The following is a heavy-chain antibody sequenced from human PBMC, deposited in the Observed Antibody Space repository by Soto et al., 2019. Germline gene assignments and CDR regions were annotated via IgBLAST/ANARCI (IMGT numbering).Heavy chain of an antibody. CDR2: IYYSGST. CDR1: GGSISSGGYY. J-gene: IGHJ4*02. D-gene: IGHD6-13*01. V-gene: IGHV4-31*03. CDR3: ARASSSSWSEYFDY. Sequence: QVQLQESGPGLVKPSQTLSLTCTVSGGSISSGGYYWSWIRQHTGKGLEWIGYIYYSGSTYYNPSLKSRVTISVDTSKNQFSLKLSSVTAADTAVYYCARASSSSWSEYFDYWGQGTLVTVSS.